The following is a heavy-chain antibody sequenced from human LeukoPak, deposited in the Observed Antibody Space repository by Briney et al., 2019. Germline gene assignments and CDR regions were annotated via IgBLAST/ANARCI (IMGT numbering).Heavy chain of an antibody. D-gene: IGHD6-19*01. Sequence: SETLSLTCNVSGGSISRHSLAWIRQSAGKGLEWLGRLVFSGSTQYNPSLESQVTMSLDTSKTQFLLSLKSVTAADTAVYFCARVASGWLAFFDSWGQGILVTVSS. CDR1: GGSISRHS. J-gene: IGHJ4*02. V-gene: IGHV4-4*07. CDR2: LVFSGST. CDR3: ARVASGWLAFFDS.